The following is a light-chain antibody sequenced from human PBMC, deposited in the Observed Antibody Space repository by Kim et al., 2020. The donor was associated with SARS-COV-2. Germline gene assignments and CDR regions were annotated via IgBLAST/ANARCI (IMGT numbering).Light chain of an antibody. V-gene: IGLV3-19*01. Sequence: SSELTQDPAVSVALGQTVRITCQGDSLRTYYANWYQQKPGQAPVLVIYGTNNRPSGIPDRFSGSSSGNTGSLTITGAQAEDEADYYCNSRDSSGVHGVFGGGTQLTVL. J-gene: IGLJ3*02. CDR3: NSRDSSGVHGV. CDR2: GTN. CDR1: SLRTYY.